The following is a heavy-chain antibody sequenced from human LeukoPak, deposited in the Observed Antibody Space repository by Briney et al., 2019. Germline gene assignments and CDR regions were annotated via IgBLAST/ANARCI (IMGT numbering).Heavy chain of an antibody. D-gene: IGHD6-19*01. Sequence: GGSLRLSCAASGFTFDDYAMHWVRQAPGKGLEWVSGISWNSGSIGYADSVKGRFTISRDNARNSQFLQMNSLRVDDTAVYYCASGGGWVFFNWGQGTLVTVSS. V-gene: IGHV3-9*01. CDR1: GFTFDDYA. CDR3: ASGGGWVFFN. CDR2: ISWNSGSI. J-gene: IGHJ4*02.